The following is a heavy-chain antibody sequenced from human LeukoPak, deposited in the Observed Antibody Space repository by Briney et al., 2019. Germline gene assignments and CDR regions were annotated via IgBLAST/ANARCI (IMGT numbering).Heavy chain of an antibody. D-gene: IGHD6-19*01. Sequence: SETLSLTCSVSGDSISTYYWSWIRQPAGKGLEWIGRIYSSGSSNYNPSLRSRVTMSVDTSKNQFSLRLSSVTAADTAMYYCARGLPYSSGWPSDYWGQGTLVTASS. CDR3: ARGLPYSSGWPSDY. CDR1: GDSISTYY. J-gene: IGHJ4*02. V-gene: IGHV4-4*07. CDR2: IYSSGSS.